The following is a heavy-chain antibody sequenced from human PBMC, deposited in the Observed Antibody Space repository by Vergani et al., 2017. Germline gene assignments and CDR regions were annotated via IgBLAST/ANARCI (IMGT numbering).Heavy chain of an antibody. J-gene: IGHJ4*02. CDR1: GFTFSSYG. CDR3: AKGAPVAGKPLXFDY. CDR2: ISYDGSNK. D-gene: IGHD6-19*01. V-gene: IGHV3-30*18. Sequence: QVQLVESGGGVVQPGRSLRLSCAASGFTFSSYGMHWVRQAPGKGLEWVAVISYDGSNKYYADSVKGRFTISRDNSKNTLYLQMNSLRAEDTAVYYCAKGAPVAGKPLXFDYWGQGTLVTVSS.